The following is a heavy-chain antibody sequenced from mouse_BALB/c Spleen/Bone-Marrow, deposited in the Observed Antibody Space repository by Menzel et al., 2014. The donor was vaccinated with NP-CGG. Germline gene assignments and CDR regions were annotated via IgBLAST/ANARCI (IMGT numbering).Heavy chain of an antibody. CDR2: SRNKANDYTR. V-gene: IGHV7-1*02. CDR3: ARDPRWLLAMDN. D-gene: IGHD2-3*01. CDR1: EFTFSDFY. Sequence: EVMLVESGGGLVQPGGSLRLSCATSEFTFSDFYMEWVRQPPGKRLEWIAASRNKANDYTREYSASVKGRFIVSRDTSQSIRFLQMNALRAEDTAIYYCARDPRWLLAMDNWGHGASVTVSS. J-gene: IGHJ4*01.